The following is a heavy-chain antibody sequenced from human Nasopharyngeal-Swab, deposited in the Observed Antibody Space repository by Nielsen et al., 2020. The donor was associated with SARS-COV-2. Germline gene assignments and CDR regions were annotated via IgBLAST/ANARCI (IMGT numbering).Heavy chain of an antibody. V-gene: IGHV4-31*03. Sequence: TLSLTCTVSGCSFSSGGYSWTWIRQHPGKGLEWIGDIYYSGSTYYNPSITSRVTISVDTSKNQFSLKLSCVTAADAAVSPCARKGQSPFDYWGQGTLVTVSS. CDR2: IYYSGST. J-gene: IGHJ4*02. CDR3: ARKGQSPFDY. CDR1: GCSFSSGGYS.